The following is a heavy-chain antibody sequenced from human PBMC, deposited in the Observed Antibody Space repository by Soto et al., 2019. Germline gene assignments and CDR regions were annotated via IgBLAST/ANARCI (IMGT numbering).Heavy chain of an antibody. Sequence: SETLSLTCAVYGVSFSGYYWSWIRQPPGKGLEWIGEINHSGSTNYNPSLKSRVTISVDTSKNQFSLKLSSVTAADTAVYYCARGRGWCSGGSCYGRFAFDIWGQGTMVTVSS. D-gene: IGHD2-15*01. J-gene: IGHJ3*02. CDR3: ARGRGWCSGGSCYGRFAFDI. V-gene: IGHV4-34*01. CDR2: INHSGST. CDR1: GVSFSGYY.